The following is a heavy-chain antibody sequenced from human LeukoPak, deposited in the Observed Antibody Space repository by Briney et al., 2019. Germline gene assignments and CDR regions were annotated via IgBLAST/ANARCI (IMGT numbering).Heavy chain of an antibody. V-gene: IGHV4-59*01. CDR2: IYYSGST. CDR3: ARAYSSCTPSDC. J-gene: IGHJ4*02. Sequence: SETLSLTCTVSGGSISSYYWSWIRQPPGKGLEWIGYIYYSGSTNYNPSLKSRVTISVDTSKNQFSLKLSSVTAADTAVYYCARAYSSCTPSDCWGQGTLVTVSS. D-gene: IGHD6-6*01. CDR1: GGSISSYY.